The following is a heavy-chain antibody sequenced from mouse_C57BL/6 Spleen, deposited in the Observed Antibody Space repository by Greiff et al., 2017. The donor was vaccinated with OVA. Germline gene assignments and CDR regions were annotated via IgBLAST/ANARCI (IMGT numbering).Heavy chain of an antibody. CDR2: ISSGSSTI. CDR3: ARADGYQAMDY. CDR1: GFTFSDYG. V-gene: IGHV5-17*01. D-gene: IGHD2-3*01. J-gene: IGHJ4*01. Sequence: EVMLVESGGGLVKPGGSLKLSCAASGFTFSDYGMHWVRQAPEKGLEWVAYISSGSSTIYYADTVKGRFTISRDNAKNTLFLQMTSLRSEDTAMYYCARADGYQAMDYWGQGTSVTVSS.